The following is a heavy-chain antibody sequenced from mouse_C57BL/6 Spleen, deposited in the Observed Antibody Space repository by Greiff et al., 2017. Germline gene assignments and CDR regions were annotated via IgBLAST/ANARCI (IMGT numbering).Heavy chain of an antibody. CDR3: ARHEDTWFAY. J-gene: IGHJ3*01. Sequence: EVQLQESGGDLVKPGGSLKLSCAASGFTFSSYGMSWVRQTPDKRLEWVATISSGGSYTYYPDSVKGRFTISRDNAKNTLYLQMSSLKSEDTAMYYCARHEDTWFAYWGQGTLVTVSA. V-gene: IGHV5-6*01. CDR2: ISSGGSYT. CDR1: GFTFSSYG.